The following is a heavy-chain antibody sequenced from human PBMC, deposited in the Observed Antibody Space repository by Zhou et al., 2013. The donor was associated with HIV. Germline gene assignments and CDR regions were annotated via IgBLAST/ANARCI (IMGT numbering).Heavy chain of an antibody. CDR1: GGTFSSYA. CDR2: IIPILGIA. J-gene: IGHJ6*03. V-gene: IGHV1-69*04. Sequence: QVQLVQSGAEVKKPGSSVKVSCKASGGTFSSYAISWVRQAPGQGLEWMGRIIPILGIANYAQKFQGRVTITADKSTSTAYMELSSLRSEDTAVYYCARVYCSSTSCYMDVWGKGTTVTVSS. CDR3: ARVYCSSTSCYMDV. D-gene: IGHD2-2*01.